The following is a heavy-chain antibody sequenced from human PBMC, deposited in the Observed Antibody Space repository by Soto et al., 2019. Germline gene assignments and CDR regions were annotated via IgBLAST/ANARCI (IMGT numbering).Heavy chain of an antibody. D-gene: IGHD4-4*01. CDR3: AKGLQLGY. J-gene: IGHJ4*02. V-gene: IGHV3-30*18. Sequence: QVQLVESGGGVVQPGRSLRLSCAASGFTFSSYGMHWVRQAPGKGLEWVAVISYDGSNKYYADSVKGRFTISRDNSKNTLYLQMNRLRAEDTAVYYCAKGLQLGYWGQGTLVTASS. CDR1: GFTFSSYG. CDR2: ISYDGSNK.